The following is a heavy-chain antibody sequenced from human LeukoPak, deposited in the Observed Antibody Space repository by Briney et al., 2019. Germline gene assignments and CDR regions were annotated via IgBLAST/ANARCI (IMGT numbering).Heavy chain of an antibody. J-gene: IGHJ4*02. CDR2: ISGSGGST. CDR1: GGSFSGYY. CDR3: ATSMGGGNIDY. Sequence: ETLSLTCAVYGGSFSGYYWSWIRQPPGKGLEWVSAISGSGGSTYYADSVKGRFTISRDSSKNTLYLQLNSLGVDDTAVYYCATSMGGGNIDYWGQGTLVTVSS. D-gene: IGHD3-16*01. V-gene: IGHV3-23*01.